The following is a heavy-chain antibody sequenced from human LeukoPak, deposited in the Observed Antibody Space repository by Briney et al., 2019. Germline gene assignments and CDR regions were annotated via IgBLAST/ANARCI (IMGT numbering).Heavy chain of an antibody. CDR3: ARDSSYDSSSDAFDI. CDR1: GGSISSYY. V-gene: IGHV4-59*01. D-gene: IGHD3-22*01. Sequence: SETLSLTCTVSGGSISSYYWSWIRQPPGKGLEWIGYIYYSGSTNYNPSLKSRVTISVDTSKNQFSLKLSSETAADTAVYYCARDSSYDSSSDAFDIWGQGTMVTVSS. CDR2: IYYSGST. J-gene: IGHJ3*02.